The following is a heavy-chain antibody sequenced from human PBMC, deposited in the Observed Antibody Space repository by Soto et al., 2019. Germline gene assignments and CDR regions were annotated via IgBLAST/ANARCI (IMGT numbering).Heavy chain of an antibody. V-gene: IGHV4-30-2*01. J-gene: IGHJ4*02. CDR2: IYHSGST. CDR1: GGSISSGGYS. CDR3: ARGMTTVTTFDY. Sequence: SETLSLTCTVSGGSISSGGYSWSRIRQPPGKGLEWIGYIYHSGSTYYNPSLKSRVTISVDRSKNQVSLKLSSVTAADTAVYYCARGMTTVTTFDYWGQGTLVTV. D-gene: IGHD4-17*01.